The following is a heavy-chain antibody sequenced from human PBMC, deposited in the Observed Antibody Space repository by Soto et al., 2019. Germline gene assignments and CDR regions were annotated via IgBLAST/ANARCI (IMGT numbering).Heavy chain of an antibody. CDR3: ARANFDWLLSKPYYYYYYGMDV. J-gene: IGHJ6*02. CDR2: IIPIFGTA. V-gene: IGHV1-69*13. CDR1: GGNFRSYA. D-gene: IGHD3-9*01. Sequence: SVKVSCKASGGNFRSYAISWVRQAPGQGLEWMGGIIPIFGTANYAQKFQGRVTITADESTSTAYMELSSLRSEDTAVYYCARANFDWLLSKPYYYYYYGMDVWGQGTTVTVSS.